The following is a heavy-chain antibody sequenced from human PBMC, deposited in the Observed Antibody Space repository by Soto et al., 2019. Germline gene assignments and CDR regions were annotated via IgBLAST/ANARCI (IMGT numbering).Heavy chain of an antibody. V-gene: IGHV1-18*01. CDR1: SYAFTSYG. D-gene: IGHD3-3*01. CDR2: ISAYNGNT. CDR3: ARGSELTDFRTPLDYFDY. J-gene: IGHJ4*02. Sequence: GASVKVSFKASSYAFTSYGIRWVRQAPGQGLEWMGCISAYNGNTNYAQKLQGRVTMTTDTSTSTAYMELGSLRSDDTAVYYCARGSELTDFRTPLDYFDYSGQGTLVTVSS.